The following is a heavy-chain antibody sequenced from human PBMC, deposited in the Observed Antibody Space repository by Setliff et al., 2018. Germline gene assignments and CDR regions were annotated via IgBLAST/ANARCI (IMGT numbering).Heavy chain of an antibody. V-gene: IGHV4-34*01. CDR3: ARVDFTMIQGVIGH. Sequence: TLSLTCRVYGESFSNNYWSWIRQPPGKGLEWIGESSHSGSTSYSPSLKSRLTMSVDTSKNQFSLQLTSVTAADTAVYYCARVDFTMIQGVIGHWGQGTLVTVSS. D-gene: IGHD3-10*01. CDR2: SSHSGST. CDR1: GESFSNNY. J-gene: IGHJ1*01.